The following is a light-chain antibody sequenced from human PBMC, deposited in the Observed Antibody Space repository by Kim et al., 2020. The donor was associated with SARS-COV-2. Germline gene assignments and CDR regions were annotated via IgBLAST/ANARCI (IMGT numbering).Light chain of an antibody. CDR2: DAS. CDR1: QMINSN. CDR3: QQYDKWPIT. Sequence: VSPGERATLSCRASQMINSNLAWYQQTPGLAPRLLIYDASTRASSIPGRFSGSGSGTEFTLTISSLQSEDLAVYYCQQYDKWPITFGQGTRLEIK. V-gene: IGKV3-15*01. J-gene: IGKJ5*01.